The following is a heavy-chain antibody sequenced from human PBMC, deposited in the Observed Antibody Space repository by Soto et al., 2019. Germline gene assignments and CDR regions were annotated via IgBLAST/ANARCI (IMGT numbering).Heavy chain of an antibody. CDR3: ARVHCSAGTCLDGLDF. CDR1: GDSVSSNGAC. CDR2: IYYRSKWFH. J-gene: IGHJ6*02. D-gene: IGHD2-15*01. V-gene: IGHV6-1*01. Sequence: SQTLSLTCVISGDSVSSNGACWNWIRQSPSRGLQWLGRIYYRSKWFHDYAASVESRMAINPDTSRNQFSLQLNYVTPEDTAVYYCARVHCSAGTCLDGLDFWGQGTAVTVSS.